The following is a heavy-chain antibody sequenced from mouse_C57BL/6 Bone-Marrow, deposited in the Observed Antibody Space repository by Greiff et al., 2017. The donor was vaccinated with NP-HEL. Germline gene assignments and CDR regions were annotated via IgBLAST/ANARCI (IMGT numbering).Heavy chain of an antibody. V-gene: IGHV1-42*01. CDR1: GYSFTGYY. J-gene: IGHJ2*01. D-gene: IGHD1-3*01. CDR2: INPSTGGT. CDR3: ARWTLRNYFDY. Sequence: EVKLMESGPELVKPGASVKISCKASGYSFTGYYMNWVKQSPEKSLEWIGEINPSTGGTTYNQKFKAKATLTVDKSSSTAYMQLKSLTSEDAAVYYCARWTLRNYFDYWGQGTTLTVSS.